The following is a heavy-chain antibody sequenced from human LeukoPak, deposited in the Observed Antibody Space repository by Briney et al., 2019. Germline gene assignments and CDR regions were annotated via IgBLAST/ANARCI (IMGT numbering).Heavy chain of an antibody. CDR2: IKEDGSEK. V-gene: IGHV3-7*01. J-gene: IGHJ4*02. D-gene: IGHD2-2*01. CDR1: GFTFSSYW. Sequence: PGGSLRLSCAASGFTFSSYWMSWVRQAPGKGLEWVANIKEDGSEKNYVDSVKGRFTVSRDNAKESLYLQMNSLRAEDTAVYYCAREWEGCSTTDCPFDYWGQGTLVTVSS. CDR3: AREWEGCSTTDCPFDY.